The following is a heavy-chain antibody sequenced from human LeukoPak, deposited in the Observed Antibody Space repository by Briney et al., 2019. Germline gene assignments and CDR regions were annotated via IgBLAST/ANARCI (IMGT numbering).Heavy chain of an antibody. CDR3: ARVAGRGSYYGSGSYYKNSYYYYYGMDV. Sequence: SETLSLTRAVYGGSFSGYYWSWIRQPPGKGLEWIGEINHSGSTNYNPSLKSRVTISVDTSKNQFSLKLSSVTAADTAVYYCARVAGRGSYYGSGSYYKNSYYYYYGMDVWGKGTTVTVSS. D-gene: IGHD3-10*01. V-gene: IGHV4-34*01. CDR2: INHSGST. J-gene: IGHJ6*04. CDR1: GGSFSGYY.